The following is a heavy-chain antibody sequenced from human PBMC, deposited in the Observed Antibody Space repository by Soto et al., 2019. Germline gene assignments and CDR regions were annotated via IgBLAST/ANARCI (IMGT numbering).Heavy chain of an antibody. V-gene: IGHV1-69*13. Sequence: SVKVSCKASGYTFTNYAISWVRQAPGQGLEWMGGIIPIFGTANYAQKFQGRVTITADESTSTAYMELSSLRSEDTAVYYCARVLYSHYYYYGMDVWGQGTTVTVSS. CDR3: ARVLYSHYYYYGMDV. D-gene: IGHD2-21*01. CDR1: GYTFTNYA. CDR2: IIPIFGTA. J-gene: IGHJ6*02.